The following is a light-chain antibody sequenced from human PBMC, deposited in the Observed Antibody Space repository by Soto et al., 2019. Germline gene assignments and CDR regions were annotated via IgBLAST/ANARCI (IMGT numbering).Light chain of an antibody. J-gene: IGLJ1*01. CDR1: TRDIAGYNY. CDR3: TSFSSYTSLYV. V-gene: IGLV2-14*01. CDR2: QVT. Sequence: QSALTQPPSLSGSLGQSITISCPGTTRDIAGYNYISWYHQLPGRAPKLLIYQVTIRPSGMSNRISGSKSGHTASLTISGRQAEDEADYSCTSFSSYTSLYVFGTGTKV.